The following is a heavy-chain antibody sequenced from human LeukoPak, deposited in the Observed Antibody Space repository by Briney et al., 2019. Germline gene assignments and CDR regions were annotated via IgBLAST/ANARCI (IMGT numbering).Heavy chain of an antibody. CDR2: IYCSGST. D-gene: IGHD2-8*01. CDR1: GGSISSYY. CDR3: ARLLNVIMGNDY. J-gene: IGHJ4*02. V-gene: IGHV4-59*05. Sequence: SETLSLTCTVSGGSISSYYWSWIRQPPGKGLEWIGSIYCSGSTYYNPSLKSRVTISVDTSKNQFSLKLSSVTAADTAVYYCARLLNVIMGNDYWGQGTLVTVSS.